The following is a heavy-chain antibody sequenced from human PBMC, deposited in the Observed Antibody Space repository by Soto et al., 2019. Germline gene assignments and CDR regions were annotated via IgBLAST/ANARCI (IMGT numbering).Heavy chain of an antibody. Sequence: QVQLVQSGAEVKKPGSSVKVACKVSGDTFSNYVINWVRQAPGQGLEWMGAIVPIFRTANYAQKFQGRVTITADEFTITAYMGLSGLRSDDTATYYCARETSAPGTFREEASEIWGQGTLVTVSS. CDR1: GDTFSNYV. J-gene: IGHJ3*02. D-gene: IGHD6-13*01. CDR3: ARETSAPGTFREEASEI. CDR2: IVPIFRTA. V-gene: IGHV1-69*12.